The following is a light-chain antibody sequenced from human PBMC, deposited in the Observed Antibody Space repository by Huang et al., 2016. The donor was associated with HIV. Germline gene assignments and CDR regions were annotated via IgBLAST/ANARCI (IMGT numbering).Light chain of an antibody. Sequence: DIQMTQSPSSLSASVGDRVTITCRASQPINNYSNWYQQKPGKAPKCLIYAASSLQSGVPSTFSGSGSGTDFTLIISSLQPEDFATYYCQQSYSTPRTFGQGTKVEIK. V-gene: IGKV1-39*01. CDR1: QPINNY. CDR3: QQSYSTPRT. CDR2: AAS. J-gene: IGKJ1*01.